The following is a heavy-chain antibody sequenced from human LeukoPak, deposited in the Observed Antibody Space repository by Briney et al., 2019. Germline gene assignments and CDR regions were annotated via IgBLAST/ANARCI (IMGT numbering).Heavy chain of an antibody. V-gene: IGHV4-59*01. CDR2: IYYSGST. Sequence: SETLSLTCIVSGGSISSYYWSWIRQPPGKGLEWIGYIYYSGSTNYNPSLKSRVTISVDTSKNQFSLKLSSVTAADTAVYYCARLRRSWFDPWGQGTLVTVSS. J-gene: IGHJ5*02. CDR3: ARLRRSWFDP. CDR1: GGSISSYY. D-gene: IGHD3-16*01.